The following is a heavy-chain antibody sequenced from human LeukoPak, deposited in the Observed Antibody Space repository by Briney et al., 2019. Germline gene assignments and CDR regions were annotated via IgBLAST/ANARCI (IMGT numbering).Heavy chain of an antibody. D-gene: IGHD3-3*01. CDR2: IWYDGSNK. CDR3: ARDRSYDFWSGYSTPDY. CDR1: GFTFGDLW. Sequence: PGGSLRLSCAASGFTFGDLWMTWVRQAPGKGLEWVAVIWYDGSNKYYADSVKGRFTISRDNSKNTLDLQMNSLRAEDTAVYYCARDRSYDFWSGYSTPDYWGQGTLVTVSS. V-gene: IGHV3-33*08. J-gene: IGHJ4*02.